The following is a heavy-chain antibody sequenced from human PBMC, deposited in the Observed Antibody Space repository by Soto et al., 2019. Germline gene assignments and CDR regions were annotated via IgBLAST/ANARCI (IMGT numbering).Heavy chain of an antibody. CDR2: IYYSGST. CDR3: ARYTAMATYYFDY. J-gene: IGHJ4*02. V-gene: IGHV4-31*03. D-gene: IGHD5-18*01. Sequence: LSLTCTVSGGSISSGGYYWSWIRQHPGKGLEWIGYIYYSGSTYYNPSLKSRVTISVDTSKNQFSLKLSSVTAADTAVYYCARYTAMATYYFDYWGQGTLVTVSS. CDR1: GGSISSGGYY.